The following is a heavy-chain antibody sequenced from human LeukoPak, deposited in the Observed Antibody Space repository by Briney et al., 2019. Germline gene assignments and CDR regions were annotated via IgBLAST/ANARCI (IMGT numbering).Heavy chain of an antibody. CDR2: TKPDGSAE. Sequence: GGSLRLSCAASGFTFRNYWMGWVRQAPGKGLEWVANTKPDGSAEYYADSVRGRFTTSRDNANNFLYLQMNRLRGEDTAVYYCARDGGVNTNFDYWGQGTLVTVSS. J-gene: IGHJ4*02. CDR3: ARDGGVNTNFDY. D-gene: IGHD2-8*02. V-gene: IGHV3-7*01. CDR1: GFTFRNYW.